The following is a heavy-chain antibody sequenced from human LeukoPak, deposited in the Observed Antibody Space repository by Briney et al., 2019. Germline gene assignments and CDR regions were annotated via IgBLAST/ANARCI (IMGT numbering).Heavy chain of an antibody. Sequence: GGSLRLSCAASRFTFSSYSMNWVRQAPGKGLEWVSSISSSSYIYYADSVKGRFTISRDNAKNSLYLQMNSLRAEDTAVYYCARDPFYDSSGYYYGGAFDIWGQGTMVTVSS. CDR1: RFTFSSYS. CDR2: ISSSSYI. D-gene: IGHD3-22*01. J-gene: IGHJ3*02. V-gene: IGHV3-21*01. CDR3: ARDPFYDSSGYYYGGAFDI.